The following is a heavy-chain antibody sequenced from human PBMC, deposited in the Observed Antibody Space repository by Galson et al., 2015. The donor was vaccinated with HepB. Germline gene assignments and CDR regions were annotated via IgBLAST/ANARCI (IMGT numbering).Heavy chain of an antibody. J-gene: IGHJ6*02. CDR2: ISYDGSPE. CDR3: ARGSAPNFGAPLGLDV. Sequence: SLRLSCAGSGFIFSDFAMHWVRQAPGKGLEWMTVISYDGSPEYYAESVKGRFAISRDNSKNKVYLQMNSLRPEDTAVYHCARGSAPNFGAPLGLDVWGQGTMVTVSS. V-gene: IGHV3-30*09. D-gene: IGHD3-10*01. CDR1: GFIFSDFA.